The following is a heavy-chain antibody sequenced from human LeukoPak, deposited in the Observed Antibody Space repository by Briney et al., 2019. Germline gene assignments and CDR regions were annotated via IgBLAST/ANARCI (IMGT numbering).Heavy chain of an antibody. CDR2: IYYSGST. D-gene: IGHD4/OR15-4a*01. CDR1: GGSISSYY. J-gene: IGHJ4*02. V-gene: IGHV4-59*01. Sequence: SETLSLTCTVSGGSISSYYWSWIRQPPGKGLEWIGYIYYSGSTNYNPSLKSRVTISVDTSKSQFSLKLSSVTAADTAVYYCARMGAIAGASANPDHWGQGTLVTVSS. CDR3: ARMGAIAGASANPDH.